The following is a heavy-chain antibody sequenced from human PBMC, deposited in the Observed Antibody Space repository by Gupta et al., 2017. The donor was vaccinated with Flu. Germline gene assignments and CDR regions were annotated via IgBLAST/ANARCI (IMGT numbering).Heavy chain of an antibody. CDR3: SGDFWTGQQTDYYYDGMDV. Sequence: QVQRVQSGAEVKQPGSSVKASCKASGGTFSSYAISWVRQAPGQGLEWMGGIIPIFGTANYAQKFQGRVTITADKSTSTAYLELNSLRSEDTAFYYCSGDFWTGQQTDYYYDGMDVWGQGTTVTVSS. V-gene: IGHV1-69*06. D-gene: IGHD3/OR15-3a*01. CDR2: IIPIFGTA. CDR1: GGTFSSYA. J-gene: IGHJ6*02.